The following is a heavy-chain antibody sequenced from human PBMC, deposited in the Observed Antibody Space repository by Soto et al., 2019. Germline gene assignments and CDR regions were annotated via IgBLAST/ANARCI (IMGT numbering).Heavy chain of an antibody. CDR1: GFTFSSYW. Sequence: GGSLRLSCAASGFTFSSYWMSWVRQAPGKGLEWVANIKQDGSEKYYVDSVKGRFTISRDNAKNLQYLQMNSRRAEDTAVYYCARVGGYCSGGSCYEDYWGQGTLVTVSS. J-gene: IGHJ4*02. V-gene: IGHV3-7*01. CDR2: IKQDGSEK. D-gene: IGHD2-15*01. CDR3: ARVGGYCSGGSCYEDY.